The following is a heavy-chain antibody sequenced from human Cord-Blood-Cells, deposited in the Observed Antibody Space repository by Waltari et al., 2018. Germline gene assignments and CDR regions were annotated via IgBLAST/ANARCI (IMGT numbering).Heavy chain of an antibody. CDR1: GGSFCGYY. CDR2: INHSGST. J-gene: IGHJ4*02. CDR3: ARVLRGWGYYFDY. Sequence: QVQLQQRAAGLLKPSATLSLSYAVCGGSFCGYYWSWTRQPPGKGLEWIGEINHSGSTNYNPSIKSRVTISVDTSKNQFSLKLSSVTAADTPVYYCARVLRGWGYYFDYWGQGTLVTVSS. D-gene: IGHD7-27*01. V-gene: IGHV4-34*01.